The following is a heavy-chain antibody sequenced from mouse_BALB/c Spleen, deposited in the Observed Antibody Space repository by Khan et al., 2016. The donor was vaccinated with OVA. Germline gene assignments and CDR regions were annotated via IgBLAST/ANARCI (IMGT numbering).Heavy chain of an antibody. CDR3: AVTDYCGNSYYFDY. CDR2: IDPYNGGT. D-gene: IGHD1-1*01. J-gene: IGHJ2*01. CDR1: GYSFTDYN. Sequence: VQLKQSGPELVKPGASVKVSCKASGYSFTDYNMFWVKQSPGKSLEWIGYIDPYNGGTSYNQKFKGKATLTVDKSSSTAFMHLTSLTSEDSAVFYWAVTDYCGNSYYFDYWGQGTTLTVSS. V-gene: IGHV1S135*01.